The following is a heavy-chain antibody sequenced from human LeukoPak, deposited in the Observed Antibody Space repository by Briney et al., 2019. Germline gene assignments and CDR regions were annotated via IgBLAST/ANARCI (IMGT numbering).Heavy chain of an antibody. J-gene: IGHJ5*02. CDR3: ARGLGGVEFDP. Sequence: ASVKVSCKASGYTFTTYAIHWVRQAPGQRLQWMGWINAGNGNTKYSQKFQGRITITRDTSASTVYMELSSLRSEDTAVYYCARGLGGVEFDPWGQGTLVTVSS. CDR1: GYTFTTYA. CDR2: INAGNGNT. D-gene: IGHD3-10*01. V-gene: IGHV1-3*01.